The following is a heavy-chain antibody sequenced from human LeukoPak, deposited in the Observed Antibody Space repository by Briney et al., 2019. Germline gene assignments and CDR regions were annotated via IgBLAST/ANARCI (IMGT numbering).Heavy chain of an antibody. CDR2: INPSGGST. CDR3: ATDPPLNYYDSSGFIL. CDR1: GYSFTNYG. Sequence: ASVKVSCKTSGYSFTNYGITWVRQAPGQGLEWMGIINPSGGSTSYAQKFQGRVTMTEDTSTDTAYMELSSLRSEDTAVYYCATDPPLNYYDSSGFILWGQGTLVTVSS. V-gene: IGHV1-46*01. D-gene: IGHD3-22*01. J-gene: IGHJ4*02.